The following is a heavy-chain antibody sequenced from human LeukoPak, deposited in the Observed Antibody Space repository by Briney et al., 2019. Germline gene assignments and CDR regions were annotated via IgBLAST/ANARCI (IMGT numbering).Heavy chain of an antibody. D-gene: IGHD1-26*01. V-gene: IGHV3-30*03. Sequence: GRSLRLSCAASGFTFSSYGMHWVRQAPGKGLEWVAVISSDGSDTYYADSVKGRFTISRDNSKNTLYLQMNSLRAEDTAVYYCARGRAKWELLCDFDYWGQGTLVTVSS. CDR1: GFTFSSYG. CDR2: ISSDGSDT. J-gene: IGHJ4*02. CDR3: ARGRAKWELLCDFDY.